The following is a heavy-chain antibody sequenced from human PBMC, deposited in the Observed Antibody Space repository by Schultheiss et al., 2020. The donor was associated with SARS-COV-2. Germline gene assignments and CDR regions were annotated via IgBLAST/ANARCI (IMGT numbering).Heavy chain of an antibody. CDR1: GFNVSDNY. CDR3: ARAGLGPLDY. J-gene: IGHJ4*02. CDR2: IYRGGST. D-gene: IGHD6-19*01. Sequence: GESLKISCAVYGFNVSDNYMIWVRQAPGKGLEWVSVIYRGGSTYYADSVKGRFTISRDNSKNTLYLQMNSLRAEDTAVYYCARAGLGPLDYWGQGTLVTVSS. V-gene: IGHV3-66*01.